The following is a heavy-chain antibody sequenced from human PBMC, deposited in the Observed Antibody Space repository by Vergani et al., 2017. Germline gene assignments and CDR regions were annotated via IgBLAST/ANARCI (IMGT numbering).Heavy chain of an antibody. CDR2: INHSGST. CDR3: ARGRRAVRYYYYMDV. CDR1: GGSFSGYY. V-gene: IGHV4-34*01. Sequence: QVQLQQWGAGLLKPSETLSLTCAVYGGSFSGYYWSWISQPPGKGLEWIGEINHSGSTNYNPSLKSRVTISVDTSKNQFSLKLSSVTAADTAVYYCARGRRAVRYYYYMDVWGKGTTVTVSS. J-gene: IGHJ6*03.